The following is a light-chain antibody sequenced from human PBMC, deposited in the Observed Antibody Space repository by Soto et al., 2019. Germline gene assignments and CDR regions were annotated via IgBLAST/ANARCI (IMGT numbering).Light chain of an antibody. CDR2: EGF. J-gene: IGLJ1*01. CDR3: SSYAGSTTDV. CDR1: SNDVGTYNL. Sequence: QSVLTQPASVSGSPVQSITLSCTGTSNDVGTYNLVSWYQQHPGKAPKLIIFEGFKRRSGVSNRLSGSKSGKTGSLTISGLKAEEEADYYCSSYAGSTTDVFGTGTKVTVL. V-gene: IGLV2-23*01.